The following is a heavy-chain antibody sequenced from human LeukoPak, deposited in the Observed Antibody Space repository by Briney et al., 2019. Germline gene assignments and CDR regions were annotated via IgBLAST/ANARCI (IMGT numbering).Heavy chain of an antibody. D-gene: IGHD5-18*01. CDR2: IYYSGST. CDR1: GGSISSYY. V-gene: IGHV4-30-4*01. J-gene: IGHJ5*02. Sequence: SETLSLTCTVSGGSISSYYWSWIRQPPGKGLEWIGYIYYSGSTYYNPSLKSRVTISVDTSKNQFSLRLSSVTAADTAVYYCARDMVTSNWFGPWGQGTLVTVSS. CDR3: ARDMVTSNWFGP.